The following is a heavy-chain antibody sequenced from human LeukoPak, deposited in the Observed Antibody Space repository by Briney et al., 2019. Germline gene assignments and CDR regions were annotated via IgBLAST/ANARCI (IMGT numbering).Heavy chain of an antibody. CDR1: GYSISTGYY. J-gene: IGHJ3*02. CDR3: ARERKNGAFDI. CDR2: IYYSGST. V-gene: IGHV4-38-2*02. Sequence: SETLSLTCTVSGYSISTGYYWGWIRQPPGKGLEWIGSIYYSGSTYYNPSLKSRVTISVDTSKNQFSLKLSSVTAADTAVYYCARERKNGAFDIWGQGTMVTVSS. D-gene: IGHD1-1*01.